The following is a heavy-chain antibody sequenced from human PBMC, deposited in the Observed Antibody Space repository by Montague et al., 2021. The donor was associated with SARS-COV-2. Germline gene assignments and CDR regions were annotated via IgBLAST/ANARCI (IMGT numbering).Heavy chain of an antibody. D-gene: IGHD3-10*01. J-gene: IGHJ6*02. V-gene: IGHV3-53*04. CDR3: ARDLTYGSGRSYYYYGMTS. CDR2: IYSGGST. Sequence: SLRLSCAASGFTVSSNYMSWVRQAPGKGLEWVSVIYSGGSTYYADSVKGRFTISRHNSKNTLYLQMNSLRAEDTAVYYCARDLTYGSGRSYYYYGMTSGPKGPRSPSH. CDR1: GFTVSSNY.